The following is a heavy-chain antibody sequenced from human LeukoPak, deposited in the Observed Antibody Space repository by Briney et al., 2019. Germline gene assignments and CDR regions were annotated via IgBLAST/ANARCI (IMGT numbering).Heavy chain of an antibody. CDR1: GFTVSSNY. D-gene: IGHD3-10*01. V-gene: IGHV3-53*01. CDR3: ASGSGSYRTPYYYMDV. J-gene: IGHJ6*03. Sequence: QPGGSLRLSCAASGFTVSSNYMSWVRQAPGKGLEWVSGIYSGGSTYYADSVKGRFTISRDNSKNTLYLQMNSLRAEDTAVYYCASGSGSYRTPYYYMDVWGTGTTVTVSS. CDR2: IYSGGST.